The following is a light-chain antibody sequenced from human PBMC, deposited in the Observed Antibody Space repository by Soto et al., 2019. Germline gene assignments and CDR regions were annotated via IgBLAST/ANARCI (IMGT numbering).Light chain of an antibody. CDR2: AAS. CDR3: QQTYSTPPT. V-gene: IGKV1-39*01. J-gene: IGKJ5*01. Sequence: DIQMTQSPYSLSASVVDRVTITCVASQSISDFLNWYQQKPGKAPKLLIYAASTLQSGVPSRFSGSGSGTDFTLTISSLEPEDFATYYCQQTYSTPPTFGQGTRLEIK. CDR1: QSISDF.